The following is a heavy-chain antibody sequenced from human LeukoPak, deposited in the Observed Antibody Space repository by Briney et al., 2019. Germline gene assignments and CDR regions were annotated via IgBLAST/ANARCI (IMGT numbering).Heavy chain of an antibody. D-gene: IGHD2-2*01. V-gene: IGHV1-18*01. J-gene: IGHJ4*02. CDR1: GYTFTSYG. CDR2: ISANKGNT. Sequence: SVNVSCKASGYTFTSYGISWVRQAPGQALEWMARISANKGNTDHAQNLHGRVTMTPDTSTNTAYVELGSLTSDDTAVYYCARVGSYCTSSTCFDYWGQGTLVTVSS. CDR3: ARVGSYCTSSTCFDY.